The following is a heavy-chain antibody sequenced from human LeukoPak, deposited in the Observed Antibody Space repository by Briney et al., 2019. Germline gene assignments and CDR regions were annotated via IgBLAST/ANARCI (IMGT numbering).Heavy chain of an antibody. CDR2: IKEDGSDK. CDR1: GFTFSNYW. CDR3: ARLKDAVTIFDC. D-gene: IGHD4-17*01. V-gene: IGHV3-7*01. Sequence: HPGGSLRLSCIASGFTFSNYWMSWVRQAPGKGLEWVASIKEDGSDKYYVDSVKGRFTISRDNTKNSLYVQKSSLRAEDTAVYYCARLKDAVTIFDCWGQGILVTVSS. J-gene: IGHJ5*01.